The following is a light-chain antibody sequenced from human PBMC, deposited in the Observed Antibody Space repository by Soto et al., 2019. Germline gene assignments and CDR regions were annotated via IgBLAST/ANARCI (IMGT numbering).Light chain of an antibody. V-gene: IGLV2-14*01. CDR2: DVT. Sequence: QSVLTQPASVSGSPGQSITISCTGTNSDVGGYNYVSWYQQHPGKAPKLMIYDVTNRPSGVSNRFSGSRSGNTASLTISGLQAEDEADYYCSSYTSSSTVVFGGGTKLT. CDR3: SSYTSSSTVV. J-gene: IGLJ2*01. CDR1: NSDVGGYNY.